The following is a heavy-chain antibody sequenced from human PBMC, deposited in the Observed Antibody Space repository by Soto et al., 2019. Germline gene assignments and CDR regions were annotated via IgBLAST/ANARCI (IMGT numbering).Heavy chain of an antibody. J-gene: IGHJ4*02. V-gene: IGHV3-30-3*01. Sequence: QVQLVESGGGVVQPGRSLRLSCAASGFTFSTYAFHWVRQAPGKGLEWVAVISYDGIKKYYADSVKGRFTISRDNSKNTRYLQMNSLRADDSAMYYCAKDGWDGDYPGYFDYWGQGTLVTVSS. CDR2: ISYDGIKK. D-gene: IGHD4-17*01. CDR1: GFTFSTYA. CDR3: AKDGWDGDYPGYFDY.